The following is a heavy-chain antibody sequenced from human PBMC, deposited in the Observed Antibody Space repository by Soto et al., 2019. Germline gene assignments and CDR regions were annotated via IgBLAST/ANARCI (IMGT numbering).Heavy chain of an antibody. Sequence: EVQFVESGGGLVQPGGSLRLSCEASGFTFSDFWMTWVHHGPGKGLEWVANIKPDGNEKFYVDSVRGRFTISRDNARHSLYLHMNSLRVEDTAIYYCSRGHYNNVLGGQGTLVTVSS. CDR1: GFTFSDFW. J-gene: IGHJ4*02. CDR3: SRGHYNNVL. D-gene: IGHD3-9*01. CDR2: IKPDGNEK. V-gene: IGHV3-7*01.